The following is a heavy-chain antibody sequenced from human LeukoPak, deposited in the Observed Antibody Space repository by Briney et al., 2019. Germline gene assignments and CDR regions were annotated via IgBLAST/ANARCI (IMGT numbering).Heavy chain of an antibody. J-gene: IGHJ4*02. D-gene: IGHD5-12*01. CDR3: AKGRDIVATINENHFDY. V-gene: IGHV3-23*01. CDR2: ISGSGGST. CDR1: GFTFRRYA. Sequence: PGGSLRLSCAASGFTFRRYAMSWVRQAPGKGLERVSAISGSGGSTYYADSVKGRVTTSRDNSKNTLYLQTNSLRAEDTAVYYCAKGRDIVATINENHFDYWGQGTLVAVSS.